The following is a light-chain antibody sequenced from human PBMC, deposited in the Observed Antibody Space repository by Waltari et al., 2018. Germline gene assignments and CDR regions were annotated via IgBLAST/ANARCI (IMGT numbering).Light chain of an antibody. Sequence: QSVVTQPPSVSAAPGQKVTTACSGGSTHIGNTFVSWYPHIPGTAPQLLIYDDNDRPSGIPDRFPGSKSGTSPTLGITGLQTGDEADYSCGAWDTTLSAYVFGTGTRVSVL. CDR2: DDN. V-gene: IGLV1-51*01. CDR1: STHIGNTF. CDR3: GAWDTTLSAYV. J-gene: IGLJ1*01.